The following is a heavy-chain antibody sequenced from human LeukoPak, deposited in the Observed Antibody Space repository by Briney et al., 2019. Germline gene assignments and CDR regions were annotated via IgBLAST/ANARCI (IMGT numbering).Heavy chain of an antibody. J-gene: IGHJ4*02. CDR3: AKMTAAGY. D-gene: IGHD6-25*01. CDR1: GFTFSSHG. Sequence: PGGSLRLSCAASGFTFSSHGMHWVRQAPGKGLEWVAFIRYDGSNKYYADSVKGRFTISRDNSKNTLYLQMNSLRAEDTAVYYCAKMTAAGYWGQGTLVTVSS. CDR2: IRYDGSNK. V-gene: IGHV3-30*02.